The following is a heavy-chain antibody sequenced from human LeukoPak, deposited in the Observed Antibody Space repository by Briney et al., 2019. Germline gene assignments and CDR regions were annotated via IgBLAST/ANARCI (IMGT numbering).Heavy chain of an antibody. V-gene: IGHV3-21*01. CDR2: ISSSSSYI. D-gene: IGHD1-26*01. CDR1: GFTFSSYS. J-gene: IGHJ3*02. Sequence: GGSLRLSCAASGFTFSSYSMNWVRQAPGKGLEWVSSISSSSSYIYYADSVKGRFTISRDNAKNSLYLQMNSLRAEDTAVYYCARRGWELDAFDIWGQGTMVTVSS. CDR3: ARRGWELDAFDI.